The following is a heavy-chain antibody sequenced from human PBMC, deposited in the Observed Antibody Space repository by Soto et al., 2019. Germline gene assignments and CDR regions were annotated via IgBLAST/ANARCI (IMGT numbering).Heavy chain of an antibody. D-gene: IGHD4-4*01. CDR3: AKSRGDSWTTYYFDY. J-gene: IGHJ4*02. CDR1: GFTFSSNS. Sequence: EVQLLESGGGLVQPGGSLKLPCAASGFTFSSNSMSWVRQAPGKGLEWVSGISGRGGSTYYANSVKGRFTISRDNSENMLYLQIYSLRAEDTAVYFCAKSRGDSWTTYYFDYWGQGTLITVSS. V-gene: IGHV3-23*01. CDR2: ISGRGGST.